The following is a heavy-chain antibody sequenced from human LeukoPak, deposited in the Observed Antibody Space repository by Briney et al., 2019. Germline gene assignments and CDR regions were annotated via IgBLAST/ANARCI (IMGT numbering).Heavy chain of an antibody. CDR1: GFKFNDYA. CDR2: LSWHSGSI. D-gene: IGHD4-11*01. CDR3: AKETKVAENLYYFDY. Sequence: GGSLRLSCVASGFKFNDYAMHWVRQAPGKGLEWVSGLSWHSGSIGYADSVKGRFIISRDNAKNSLYLEMDSLRPEDSALYYCAKETKVAENLYYFDYWGRGTLVTVSS. V-gene: IGHV3-9*01. J-gene: IGHJ4*02.